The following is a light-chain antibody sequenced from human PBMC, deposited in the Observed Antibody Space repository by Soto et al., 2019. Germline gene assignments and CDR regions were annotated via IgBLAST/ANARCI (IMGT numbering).Light chain of an antibody. CDR1: NNDVGAYNY. CDR3: ASYTISSPRV. J-gene: IGLJ3*02. Sequence: QSALTQPASVSGSPGQSITISCTGSNNDVGAYNYVSWYQQHPGKAPKLIIYEVNNQPSGVSHRFSGSKSGNTAALTISGLQADDEADYYCASYTISSPRVFGGGTKVTVL. V-gene: IGLV2-14*01. CDR2: EVN.